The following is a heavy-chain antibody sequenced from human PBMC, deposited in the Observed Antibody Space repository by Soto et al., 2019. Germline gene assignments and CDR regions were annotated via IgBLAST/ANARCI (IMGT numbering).Heavy chain of an antibody. Sequence: GGSLRLSCAASGFNFGFLGMHWVRQAPGKGLEWVAFISGDGIYTQYADSVRGRFTLSRDYSRKTMYLQMDSLRDEDTALYYCARGNLSFDFDSWGLGTLVTVSS. D-gene: IGHD1-26*01. CDR3: ARGNLSFDFDS. V-gene: IGHV3-30*03. J-gene: IGHJ4*02. CDR2: ISGDGIYT. CDR1: GFNFGFLG.